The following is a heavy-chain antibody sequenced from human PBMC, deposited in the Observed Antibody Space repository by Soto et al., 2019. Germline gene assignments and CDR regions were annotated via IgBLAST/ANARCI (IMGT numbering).Heavy chain of an antibody. Sequence: SETLSLTCAVSGGSINSGGYSWSWIRQPPGKGLEWIGYIYHSGSTYYNPSLKSRVTISVDRSKNQFSLKLSSVTAADTAVYYCASLFRDFWSGYYIDPWGQGTLVTVSS. J-gene: IGHJ5*02. V-gene: IGHV4-30-2*01. CDR3: ASLFRDFWSGYYIDP. D-gene: IGHD3-3*01. CDR2: IYHSGST. CDR1: GGSINSGGYS.